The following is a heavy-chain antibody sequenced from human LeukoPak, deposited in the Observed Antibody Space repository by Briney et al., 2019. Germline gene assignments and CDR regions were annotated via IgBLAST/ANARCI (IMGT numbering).Heavy chain of an antibody. J-gene: IGHJ3*02. V-gene: IGHV3-21*01. CDR2: ISSSSSYI. CDR1: GFTFSSYS. CDR3: ARDRSLVKAFDI. Sequence: AGGSLRLSCAASGFTFSSYSMNWVRQAPGKGLEWVSSISSSSSYIYYADSVKGRFTISRDNAKNSLYLQMNSLRAEDTAVYYCARDRSLVKAFDIWGQGTMVTVSS. D-gene: IGHD1-26*01.